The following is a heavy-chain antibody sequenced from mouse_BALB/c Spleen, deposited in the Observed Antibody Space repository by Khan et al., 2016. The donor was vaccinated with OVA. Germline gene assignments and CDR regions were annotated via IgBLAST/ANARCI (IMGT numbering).Heavy chain of an antibody. J-gene: IGHJ4*01. CDR2: IWSDGRT. Sequence: VQLQESGPDLVAPSQSLSITCTVSGFSLTSYAIHWVRQPPGKGLEWLVVIWSDGRTTYYSALKSRLSISKDNSKSKAFLKINSLQTDDTAMYCCARHQFPLSLDSWGQGTSVTVSS. V-gene: IGHV2-6-2*01. CDR3: ARHQFPLSLDS. CDR1: GFSLTSYA.